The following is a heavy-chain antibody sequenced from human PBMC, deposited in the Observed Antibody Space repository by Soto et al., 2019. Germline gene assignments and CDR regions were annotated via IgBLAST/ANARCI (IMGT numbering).Heavy chain of an antibody. V-gene: IGHV3-21*01. CDR1: GFTFSSYS. D-gene: IGHD3-10*01. J-gene: IGHJ4*02. CDR2: ISSGSSYI. CDR3: ARDYYGSGSYHSFAY. Sequence: PGGSLRLSYAASGFTFSSYSMNWVRQAPGKGLEWVSSISSGSSYIYYADSVKGRFTISRDNAKNSLYPQMNSLRAEDTAVYYCARDYYGSGSYHSFAYWGQGTLVTVSS.